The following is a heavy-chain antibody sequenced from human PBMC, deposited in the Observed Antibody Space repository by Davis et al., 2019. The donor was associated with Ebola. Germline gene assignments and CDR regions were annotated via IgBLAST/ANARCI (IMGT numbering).Heavy chain of an antibody. V-gene: IGHV4-34*01. CDR3: ARGGGGYCSSTSCYRYYGMDV. CDR1: GGSISNYY. Sequence: MPSETLSLTCTVSGGSISNYYWSWIRQPPGKGLEWSGEINHSGSTNYNPSLKSRVTISVDTSKNQFSLKLSSVTAADTAVYYCARGGGGYCSSTSCYRYYGMDVWGQGTTVTVSS. D-gene: IGHD2-2*02. J-gene: IGHJ6*02. CDR2: INHSGST.